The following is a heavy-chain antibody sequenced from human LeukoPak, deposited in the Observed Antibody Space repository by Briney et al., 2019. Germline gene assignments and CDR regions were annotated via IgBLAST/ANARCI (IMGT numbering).Heavy chain of an antibody. CDR2: INPNSGGT. Sequence: ASVKVSCKASGYTFTGYYMHWVRQAPGQGLEWMGWINPNSGGTNYAQKFQGWVTMTRDTSISTAYMELSRLRSDDTAVYYCARDIAGASHGAFDIWGQGTMVTVSS. CDR1: GYTFTGYY. CDR3: ARDIAGASHGAFDI. D-gene: IGHD6-19*01. J-gene: IGHJ3*02. V-gene: IGHV1-2*04.